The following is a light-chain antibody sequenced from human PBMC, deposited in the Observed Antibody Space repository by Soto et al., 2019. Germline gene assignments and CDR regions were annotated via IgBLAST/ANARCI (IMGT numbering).Light chain of an antibody. Sequence: EIVMTQSPATLSASPGERATLSCRASQSVSSNLAWYQQKPGQAPRLLIYGASTRATGIPARFSGSGSGTEFTPTTSSQQSEDFAVYYCQQYGTWWTFGQGTKVEIK. CDR3: QQYGTWWT. V-gene: IGKV3-15*01. J-gene: IGKJ1*01. CDR1: QSVSSN. CDR2: GAS.